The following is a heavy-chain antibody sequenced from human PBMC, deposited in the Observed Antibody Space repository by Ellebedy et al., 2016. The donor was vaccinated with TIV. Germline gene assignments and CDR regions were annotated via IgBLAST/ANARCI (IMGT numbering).Heavy chain of an antibody. J-gene: IGHJ4*02. Sequence: MPSETLSLTCSVSGGSISRYYWSWIRQPPGKGLDWIGYIYSSGYTSYNPSLESRVTISLDTSKGQFSLTLTSVTAADTAVYYCARGYDNRGFYDCPFDHWGQGTLVTVSS. D-gene: IGHD3-22*01. V-gene: IGHV4-59*01. CDR1: GGSISRYY. CDR2: IYSSGYT. CDR3: ARGYDNRGFYDCPFDH.